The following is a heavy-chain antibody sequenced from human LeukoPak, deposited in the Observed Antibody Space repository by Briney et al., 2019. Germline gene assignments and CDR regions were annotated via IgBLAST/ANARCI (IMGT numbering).Heavy chain of an antibody. CDR2: ISYDGSNK. V-gene: IGHV3-30*19. CDR1: GFTFSTYG. Sequence: GGSLRLSCAASGFTFSTYGMHWVRQAPGKGLEWVAVISYDGSNKYYADSVKGRFTISRDNSKNTLYLQMNSLRAEDTAVYYCARDPTHPSYLTLYLPPVDYWGQGTLVTVSS. CDR3: ARDPTHPSYLTLYLPPVDY. J-gene: IGHJ4*02.